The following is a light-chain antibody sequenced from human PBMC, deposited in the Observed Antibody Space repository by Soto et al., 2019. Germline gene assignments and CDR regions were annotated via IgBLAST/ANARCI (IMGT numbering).Light chain of an antibody. Sequence: EIVLTQSPGTLSLSPGERATLSCRASQSVSSSHLAWYQHKPGQAPRLLIYAASSRATGSPDRFSGGGSGTDVTLTISRLEPEDFAVYYCQQYCYSPITFGQGTRLEIK. CDR1: QSVSSSH. CDR3: QQYCYSPIT. J-gene: IGKJ5*01. CDR2: AAS. V-gene: IGKV3-20*01.